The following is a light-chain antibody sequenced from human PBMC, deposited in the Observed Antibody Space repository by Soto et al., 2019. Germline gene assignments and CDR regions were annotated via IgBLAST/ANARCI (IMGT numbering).Light chain of an antibody. CDR2: KAY. CDR1: QSISTS. CDR3: QHCDSYWT. Sequence: DIQMTQSPSTLSASVGDRVTITCRASQSISTSLAWYQQKPGKAPKVLIYKAYSLESGVPSRLSGSGSGTELTLTNSSLQPDDFATYYHQHCDSYWTFGQGTKVEIK. J-gene: IGKJ1*01. V-gene: IGKV1-5*03.